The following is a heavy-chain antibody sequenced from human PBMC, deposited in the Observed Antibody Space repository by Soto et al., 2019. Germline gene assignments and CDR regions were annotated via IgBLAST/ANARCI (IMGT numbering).Heavy chain of an antibody. D-gene: IGHD5-12*01. Sequence: EVQLVESGGGLVQPGGSLRLSCAASGFTFSNSWMSWVRQAPGKGLEWVANIKKDGADKYYVDSVKGRFTISRDNAKSSLYLQMNDRRAEDTAVYYCARGFATDYWVQGTLVTVSS. V-gene: IGHV3-7*01. CDR1: GFTFSNSW. J-gene: IGHJ4*02. CDR3: ARGFATDY. CDR2: IKKDGADK.